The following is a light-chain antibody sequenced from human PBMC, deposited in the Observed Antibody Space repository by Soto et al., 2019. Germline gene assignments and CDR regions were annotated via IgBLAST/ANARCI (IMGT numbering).Light chain of an antibody. CDR2: GVN. CDR3: ASYATGGAYV. J-gene: IGLJ1*01. Sequence: QSALTQPASVSGSPGQSITLSCTGTSRDVGGYNAVSWYQQHPGKAPKLMIFGVNERPSGVSNRFSGSKSGNTASLTISGLQAEDEADYYCASYATGGAYVFGTATKLTVL. V-gene: IGLV2-14*01. CDR1: SRDVGGYNA.